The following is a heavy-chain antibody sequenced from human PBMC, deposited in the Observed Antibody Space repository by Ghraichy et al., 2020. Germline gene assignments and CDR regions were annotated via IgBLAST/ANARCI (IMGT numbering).Heavy chain of an antibody. D-gene: IGHD3-16*01. CDR3: AKVRLYIWDGSFDY. V-gene: IGHV3-30*18. CDR1: GFTFSSYG. Sequence: GGSLRLSCAASGFTFSSYGMHWVRQAPGKGLEWVAVISYDGSNKYYADSVKGRFTISRDNSKNTLYLQMNSLRAEDTAVYYCAKVRLYIWDGSFDYWGQGTLVTVSS. J-gene: IGHJ4*02. CDR2: ISYDGSNK.